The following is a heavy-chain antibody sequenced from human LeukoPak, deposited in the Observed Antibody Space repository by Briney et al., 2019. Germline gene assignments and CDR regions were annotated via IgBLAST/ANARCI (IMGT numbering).Heavy chain of an antibody. Sequence: SETLSLTCTVSGGSISSSRHYWGWIRQPPGKGLEWIGTINYSGSTYYTPSLKSRVTISVDMSKNQFSLKLSSVTAADTAVYYCVRWEIGTMFDHWGQGTLVTVSS. CDR2: INYSGST. D-gene: IGHD5-24*01. CDR1: GGSISSSRHY. CDR3: VRWEIGTMFDH. V-gene: IGHV4-39*07. J-gene: IGHJ4*02.